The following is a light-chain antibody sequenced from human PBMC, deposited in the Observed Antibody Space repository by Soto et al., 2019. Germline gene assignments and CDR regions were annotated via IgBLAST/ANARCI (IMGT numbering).Light chain of an antibody. V-gene: IGKV1-39*01. CDR2: VAS. J-gene: IGKJ1*01. Sequence: DIQMTQFPSSLPAPERDRVTITCRASQSIDTYLNWYQQNPGKAPKLLIYVASSLQSGVPSRFSGSGSGTDFTLTISSLQPEDFATYYCQQSYNTPRTFGQGTKVEIK. CDR3: QQSYNTPRT. CDR1: QSIDTY.